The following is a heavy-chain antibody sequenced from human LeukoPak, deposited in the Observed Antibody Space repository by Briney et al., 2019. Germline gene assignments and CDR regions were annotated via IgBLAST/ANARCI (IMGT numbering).Heavy chain of an antibody. CDR3: ARHTSDYYDSSRYFDL. V-gene: IGHV4-59*08. Sequence: SETLSLTCTVSGGSISSYYWSWIRQPPGKGLEWIGYIYYSGSTNYNPSLKSRVTISIDTSKNQFSLKLSSVTAADTAVYYCARHTSDYYDSSRYFDLWGRGTLVTVSS. D-gene: IGHD3-22*01. CDR1: GGSISSYY. CDR2: IYYSGST. J-gene: IGHJ2*01.